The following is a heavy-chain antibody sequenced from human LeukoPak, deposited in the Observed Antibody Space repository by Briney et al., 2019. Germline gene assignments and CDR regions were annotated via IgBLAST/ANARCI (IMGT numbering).Heavy chain of an antibody. Sequence: ASVKVSCKASGYTFTGYYMHWVRQAPGQGLEWMGWINPNSGGTNYVQKFQGRVTMTRDTSISTVYMELSSLSSEDTAVYYCARGGRERYSSGWTDAFDIWGQGTMVTVSS. CDR1: GYTFTGYY. V-gene: IGHV1-2*02. CDR3: ARGGRERYSSGWTDAFDI. CDR2: INPNSGGT. J-gene: IGHJ3*02. D-gene: IGHD6-19*01.